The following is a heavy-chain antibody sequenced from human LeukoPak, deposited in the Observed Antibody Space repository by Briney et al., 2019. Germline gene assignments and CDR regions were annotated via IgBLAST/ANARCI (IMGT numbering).Heavy chain of an antibody. CDR2: IYYSGST. Sequence: KPSETLSLTCTVSGGSISSSSYYWGWIRQPPGTGLEWIGSIYYSGSTYYNPSLKSRVTISVDTSKNQFSLKLRSVTAADTAVYYCARLCGYNYADADFDFWGQGTLVTVSS. D-gene: IGHD5-18*01. V-gene: IGHV4-39*01. CDR1: GGSISSSSYY. J-gene: IGHJ4*02. CDR3: ARLCGYNYADADFDF.